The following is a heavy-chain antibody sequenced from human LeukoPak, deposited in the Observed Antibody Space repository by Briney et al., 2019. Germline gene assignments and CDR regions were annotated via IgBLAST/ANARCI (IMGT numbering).Heavy chain of an antibody. CDR3: AKGEGDGYSVY. J-gene: IGHJ4*02. CDR1: GFTFSSYA. Sequence: GGSLRLSCAASGFTFSSYAMSWVRQAPGKGLEWVSAISGSGCSTYYADSVKGRFTISRDNSKNTLYLQMNSLRAEDTAVYDCAKGEGDGYSVYWGQGTLVTVSS. CDR2: ISGSGCST. V-gene: IGHV3-23*01. D-gene: IGHD3-22*01.